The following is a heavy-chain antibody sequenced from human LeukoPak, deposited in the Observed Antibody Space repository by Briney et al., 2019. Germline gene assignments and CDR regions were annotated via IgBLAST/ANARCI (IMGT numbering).Heavy chain of an antibody. V-gene: IGHV3-30*02. CDR2: IRCDGRTK. D-gene: IGHD6-13*01. Sequence: GGSLRISCAASGFTFSAYGVHWVRQAPGKGLEWVAFIRCDGRTKNYADSVKGRFTISRDNSNNTLYLQMNSLTTEDTSLYYCARNRAAAGDWLDPWGQGTLVIVSS. J-gene: IGHJ5*02. CDR1: GFTFSAYG. CDR3: ARNRAAAGDWLDP.